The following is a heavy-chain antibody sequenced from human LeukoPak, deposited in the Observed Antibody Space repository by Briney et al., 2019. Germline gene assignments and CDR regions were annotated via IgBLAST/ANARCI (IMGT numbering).Heavy chain of an antibody. V-gene: IGHV3-48*03. J-gene: IGHJ4*02. CDR2: ISSSGSTI. CDR3: AREYPNLDY. CDR1: GFTFSSYE. Sequence: GGSLRLSCAASGFTFSSYEMNRVRQAPGKGLEWVSYISSSGSTIYYADSVKGRFTISRDNAKNSLYLQMNSLRAEDTAVYYCAREYPNLDYWGQGTLVTVSS. D-gene: IGHD2-2*02.